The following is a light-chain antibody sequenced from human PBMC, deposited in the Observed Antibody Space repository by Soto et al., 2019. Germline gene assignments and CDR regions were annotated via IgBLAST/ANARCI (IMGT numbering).Light chain of an antibody. CDR2: WAS. V-gene: IGKV4-1*01. CDR3: QQYYSTPLT. CDR1: QSILYSSNNKNH. Sequence: DIVMTQSPDSLAVSLVERATINCKSSQSILYSSNNKNHLAWYQQKPGQPPRLLIYWASTRESGVPDRFSGSGSGTDFTLTISSLQAEDVAVYYCQQYYSTPLTFGGGTKVDIK. J-gene: IGKJ4*01.